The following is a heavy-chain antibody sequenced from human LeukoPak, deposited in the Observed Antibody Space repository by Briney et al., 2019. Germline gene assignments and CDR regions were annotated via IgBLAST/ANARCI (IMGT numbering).Heavy chain of an antibody. Sequence: GGSLRLSCAASGFTFSSYWMHWVRQAPGKGLVWVSRISSEGSSISYADSVKGRFTISRDNAKNTLYLQMNSLRAEDTAVYYCAREATVVRGKTIDPWGQGTLVTVSS. CDR2: ISSEGSSI. J-gene: IGHJ5*02. CDR1: GFTFSSYW. V-gene: IGHV3-74*01. D-gene: IGHD3-10*02. CDR3: AREATVVRGKTIDP.